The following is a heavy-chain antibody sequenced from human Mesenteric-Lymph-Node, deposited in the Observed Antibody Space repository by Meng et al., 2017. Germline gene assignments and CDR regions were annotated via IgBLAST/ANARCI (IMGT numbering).Heavy chain of an antibody. D-gene: IGHD5-24*01. J-gene: IGHJ4*02. CDR2: MIPNSGGT. Sequence: ASVKVSCKASGYTLTGCYMHWVRQAPGQGLEWMGRMIPNSGGTNYAQKFQGRVTMTRDTSNSTAYMELSSLRSDDTAVYFCARGLKEKMATYNKKYYFDYWGQGTLVTVSS. CDR3: ARGLKEKMATYNKKYYFDY. CDR1: GYTLTGCY. V-gene: IGHV1-2*06.